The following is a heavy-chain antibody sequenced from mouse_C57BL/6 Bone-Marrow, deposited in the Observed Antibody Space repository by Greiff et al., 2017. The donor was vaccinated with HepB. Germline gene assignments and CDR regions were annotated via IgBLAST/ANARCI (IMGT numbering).Heavy chain of an antibody. CDR1: GYTFTDYY. V-gene: IGHV1-26*01. CDR3: SRLRIGLNWYFDV. J-gene: IGHJ1*03. CDR2: INPNNGGT. Sequence: VQLQQSGPELVKPGASVKISCKASGYTFTDYYMNWVKQSHGQSLEWIGDINPNNGGTSYNQKFKGKATLTVDKSSSTAYMELRSLTSEDSAVYYCSRLRIGLNWYFDVWGTGTTVTVSS.